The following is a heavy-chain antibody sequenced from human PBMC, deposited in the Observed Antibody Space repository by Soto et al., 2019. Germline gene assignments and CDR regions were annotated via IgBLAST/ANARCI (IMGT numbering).Heavy chain of an antibody. CDR1: GGSFSGYY. V-gene: IGHV4-34*01. CDR3: ARAPTGRYFDWLSRPFDY. Sequence: QVQLQQWGAGLLKPSETLSLTCAVYGGSFSGYYWSWIRQPPGKGLEWIGEINHSGSTNYNPSLKSPVTKPVDTSKDQFSLKLSSVTAEDTAVYYCARAPTGRYFDWLSRPFDYWGQGTLVTVSS. CDR2: INHSGST. J-gene: IGHJ4*02. D-gene: IGHD3-9*01.